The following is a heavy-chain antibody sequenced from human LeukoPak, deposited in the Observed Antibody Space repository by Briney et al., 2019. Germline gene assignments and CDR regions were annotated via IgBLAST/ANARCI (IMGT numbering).Heavy chain of an antibody. V-gene: IGHV3-23*01. D-gene: IGHD6-19*01. CDR3: ARKLAVAGTPYLAFFDY. J-gene: IGHJ4*02. CDR2: ISSSGGNT. Sequence: PGGSLRLSCAASGFSFSTSAMTWVRQAPGKGLEWVSVISSSGGNTKYADSVKGRFTISRDNSKNTLYLQMNSLRAEDTAVYYCARKLAVAGTPYLAFFDYWGQGTLVTVSS. CDR1: GFSFSTSA.